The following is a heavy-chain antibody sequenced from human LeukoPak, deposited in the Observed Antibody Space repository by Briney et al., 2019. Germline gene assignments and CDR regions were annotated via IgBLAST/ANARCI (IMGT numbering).Heavy chain of an antibody. CDR2: MNKDGSEK. V-gene: IGHV3-7*03. CDR1: GFILSNHW. CDR3: VRNNDMDV. Sequence: PGSSLRLSCAASGFILSNHWMTWVRQAPGKGPEWVANMNKDGSEKYYVDSVKGRFTISRDTAKNSLYLQMNNLRAEDTALYYCVRNNDMDVWGQGTTVIVSS. D-gene: IGHD1/OR15-1a*01. J-gene: IGHJ6*02.